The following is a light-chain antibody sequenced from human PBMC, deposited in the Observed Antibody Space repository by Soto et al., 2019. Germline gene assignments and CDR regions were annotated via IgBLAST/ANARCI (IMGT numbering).Light chain of an antibody. Sequence: DIVMTQSPDSLAVSLGERATINCKSSQSVLYSSNNKNYLAWYQQKPGQPPKLLIYWASTRESGVPDRFSGSGSGTDFTLTISSLQAEDVAVYYCQQYCTPPGFLTFGGGTKVEIK. CDR1: QSVLYSSNNKNY. V-gene: IGKV4-1*01. CDR2: WAS. CDR3: QQYCTPPGFLT. J-gene: IGKJ4*01.